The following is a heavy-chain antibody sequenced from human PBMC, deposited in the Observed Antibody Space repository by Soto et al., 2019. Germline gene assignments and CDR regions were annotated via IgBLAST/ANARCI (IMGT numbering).Heavy chain of an antibody. Sequence: QVQLQESGPGLVKPSETLSLTCTVSGGSISSYYWSWIRQPPGKGLEWIGYIYYSGSTNYNPSLKIRVTISVDTSKNQFSLKLSSVTAADTAVYYCARGTFCGGDCYSLDYWGQGTLVTVSS. V-gene: IGHV4-59*01. J-gene: IGHJ4*02. CDR2: IYYSGST. CDR1: GGSISSYY. CDR3: ARGTFCGGDCYSLDY. D-gene: IGHD2-21*02.